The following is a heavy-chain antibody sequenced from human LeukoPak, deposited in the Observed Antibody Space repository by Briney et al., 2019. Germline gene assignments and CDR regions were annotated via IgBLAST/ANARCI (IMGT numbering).Heavy chain of an antibody. CDR1: GFTFSNYA. D-gene: IGHD3-22*01. J-gene: IGHJ4*02. Sequence: GGSLRLSCAASGFTFSNYAMHWVRQAPGKGLEWVAVISYDGSNKYYADSVKDRFTISRDNSKNTLYLQMNSLRAEDTAVYYCARDYDSSGYAFGYWGQGTLVTVSS. CDR3: ARDYDSSGYAFGY. CDR2: ISYDGSNK. V-gene: IGHV3-30-3*01.